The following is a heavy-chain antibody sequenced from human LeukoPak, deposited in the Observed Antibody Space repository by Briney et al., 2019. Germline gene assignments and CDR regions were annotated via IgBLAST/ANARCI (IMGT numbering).Heavy chain of an antibody. Sequence: PSETLSLTCAVYGGSFSGYYWSWIRQPPGKGLEWIGSIYYSGSTYYNPSLKSRVTISVDTSENQFSLKLSSVTAADTAVYYCARLSGGGLTIFGVVTEYYFDYWGQGTLVTVSS. CDR3: ARLSGGGLTIFGVVTEYYFDY. J-gene: IGHJ4*02. CDR2: IYYSGST. V-gene: IGHV4-34*01. D-gene: IGHD3-3*01. CDR1: GGSFSGYY.